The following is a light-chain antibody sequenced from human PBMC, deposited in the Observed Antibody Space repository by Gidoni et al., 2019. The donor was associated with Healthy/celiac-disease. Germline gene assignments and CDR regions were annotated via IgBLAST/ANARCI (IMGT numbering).Light chain of an antibody. CDR1: QSISSY. Sequence: DIQMTQSPSSLSASVGDRVTITCRASQSISSYLNWDQQKPGKAPKLRIYAASSLQSGVPSRFSGSGSGTDFTLTISSLQPEDFATYYCQQSYSTRFTFGPGTKVDIK. CDR2: AAS. J-gene: IGKJ3*01. V-gene: IGKV1-39*01. CDR3: QQSYSTRFT.